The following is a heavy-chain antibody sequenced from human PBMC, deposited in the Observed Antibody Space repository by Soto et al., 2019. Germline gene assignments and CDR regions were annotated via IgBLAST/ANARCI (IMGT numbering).Heavy chain of an antibody. CDR1: GYTFTGYY. Sequence: GASVKVSCKASGYTFTGYYMHWVRQAPGQGLEWMGWINPNSGGTNYAQKFQGWVTMTRDTSISTAYMELSRLRSDDTAVYYCALLGAGADYSITLWGQGTLVTVSS. V-gene: IGHV1-2*04. CDR2: INPNSGGT. CDR3: ALLGAGADYSITL. J-gene: IGHJ4*02. D-gene: IGHD4-4*01.